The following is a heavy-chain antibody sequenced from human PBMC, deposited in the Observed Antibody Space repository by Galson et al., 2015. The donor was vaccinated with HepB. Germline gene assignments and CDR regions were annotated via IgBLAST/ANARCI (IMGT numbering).Heavy chain of an antibody. V-gene: IGHV1-69*13. D-gene: IGHD3-3*01. CDR2: IIPIFGTA. CDR1: GGTFSSYA. CDR3: ARDRRLMGNDFWSGINWFDP. J-gene: IGHJ5*02. Sequence: SVKVSCKASGGTFSSYAISWVRQAPGQGLEWMGGIIPIFGTANYAQKFQGRVTITADESTSTAYMELSSLRSEDTAVYYCARDRRLMGNDFWSGINWFDPWGQGTLVTVSS.